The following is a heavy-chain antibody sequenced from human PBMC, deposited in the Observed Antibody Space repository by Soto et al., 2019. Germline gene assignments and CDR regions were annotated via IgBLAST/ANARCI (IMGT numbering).Heavy chain of an antibody. CDR2: IYYSGST. V-gene: IGHV4-39*07. D-gene: IGHD3-10*01. J-gene: IGHJ6*03. Sequence: SETLSLTCTVSVGSISSSSYYWGWIRQPPGKGLEWIGSIYYSGSTYYNPSLKSRVTISVDTSKNQFSLKLSSVTAADTAVYYCARGRRAWFGELIRGDYYYYMDVWGKGTTVTVSS. CDR1: VGSISSSSYY. CDR3: ARGRRAWFGELIRGDYYYYMDV.